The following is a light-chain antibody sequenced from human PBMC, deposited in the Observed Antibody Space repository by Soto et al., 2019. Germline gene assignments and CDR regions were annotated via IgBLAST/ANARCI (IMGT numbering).Light chain of an antibody. V-gene: IGKV3-15*01. CDR1: QSVSSN. CDR2: GAS. Sequence: EIVMTQSPATLSVSPGERATLSCRASQSVSSNLAWYQQKPGQPPRLLIYGASTRDTGIPARFSGSGSGTEFTLTISRLQSEDFAVYYGQQYNNWPQTFGQGTKVDIK. J-gene: IGKJ1*01. CDR3: QQYNNWPQT.